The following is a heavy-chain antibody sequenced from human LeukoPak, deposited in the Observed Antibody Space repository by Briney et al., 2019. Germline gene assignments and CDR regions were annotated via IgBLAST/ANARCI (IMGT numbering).Heavy chain of an antibody. Sequence: PGGSLRLSXAASGFTFSSYAMSWVRQDPGKGLEWVSSISDSGGNTYYADSGKGRFTISRDNSKNTLYLQMNSLRAEDTAVYYCAKDGVWQSYYFDYWGQGTLVTVSS. CDR2: ISDSGGNT. V-gene: IGHV3-23*01. CDR1: GFTFSSYA. J-gene: IGHJ4*02. D-gene: IGHD6-19*01. CDR3: AKDGVWQSYYFDY.